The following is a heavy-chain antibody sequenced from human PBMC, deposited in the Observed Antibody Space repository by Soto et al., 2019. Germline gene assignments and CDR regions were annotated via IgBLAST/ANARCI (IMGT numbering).Heavy chain of an antibody. D-gene: IGHD3-10*01. V-gene: IGHV1-18*01. CDR3: ARGLSGFGSRNPPFDY. Sequence: VASVKVSCKASGYTFTSYGISWVRQAPGQGLEWMGWISAYNGNTNYAQKLQGRVTMTTDTSTSTAYMELRSLRSDDTAVYYCARGLSGFGSRNPPFDYWGQGTLVTVSS. CDR2: ISAYNGNT. J-gene: IGHJ4*02. CDR1: GYTFTSYG.